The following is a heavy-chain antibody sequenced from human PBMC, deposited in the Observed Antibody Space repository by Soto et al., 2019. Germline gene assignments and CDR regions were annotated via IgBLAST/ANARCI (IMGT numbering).Heavy chain of an antibody. Sequence: GGSLRLSCAASGFTFGSYWMHWVRQAPGKGLEWVSSISSSGSYIYYADSVKGRFTISRDNAKTSLYLQLNSLRAEDTAVYYCTRDSPGTVTYFDYWGQGTLVTGSS. J-gene: IGHJ4*02. V-gene: IGHV3-21*01. CDR3: TRDSPGTVTYFDY. D-gene: IGHD4-17*01. CDR2: ISSSGSYI. CDR1: GFTFGSYW.